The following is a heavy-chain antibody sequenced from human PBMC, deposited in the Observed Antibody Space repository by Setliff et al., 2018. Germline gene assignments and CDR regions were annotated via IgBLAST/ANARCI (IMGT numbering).Heavy chain of an antibody. J-gene: IGHJ4*02. Sequence: GGSLRLSCAASGFTFSDYAMSWVRQAPGKGLEWVSTISGSAGSIHLADSVKGRFTISRDNSKNTLYLQMNSLRAEDTAVYYCARGGTYSSGPLDYWGQGILVTVSS. V-gene: IGHV3-23*01. CDR3: ARGGTYSSGPLDY. CDR1: GFTFSDYA. D-gene: IGHD3-22*01. CDR2: ISGSAGSI.